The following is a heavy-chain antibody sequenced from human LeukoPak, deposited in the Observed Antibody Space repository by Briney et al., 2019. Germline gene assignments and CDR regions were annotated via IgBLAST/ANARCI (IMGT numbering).Heavy chain of an antibody. D-gene: IGHD2-2*01. CDR2: ISYNGGST. Sequence: GGSLRLSCAASGFTFSNYAMSWVRQAPGKGLEWVSVISYNGGSTYYADSVKGRFTISRDNSKNTLYLQMNSLRAGDTAVCYCAKRAPDCSSTSCYFVSFDFWGQGTLVTVSS. V-gene: IGHV3-23*01. CDR1: GFTFSNYA. CDR3: AKRAPDCSSTSCYFVSFDF. J-gene: IGHJ4*02.